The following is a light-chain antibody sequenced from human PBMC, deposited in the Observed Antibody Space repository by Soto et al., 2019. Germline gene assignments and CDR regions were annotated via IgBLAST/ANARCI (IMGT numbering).Light chain of an antibody. CDR1: RSNIGTYA. CDR2: RNH. Sequence: QPVLTQSPSASGTRGQRVTISCSGSRSNIGTYAVNWYQQLPGAAPTLLIFRNHQRPSGVPDRFSGSKSGTSASLAISGPQSEDEADYSCAAWDDSLRAVVFGGGTKLSVL. CDR3: AAWDDSLRAVV. V-gene: IGLV1-44*01. J-gene: IGLJ2*01.